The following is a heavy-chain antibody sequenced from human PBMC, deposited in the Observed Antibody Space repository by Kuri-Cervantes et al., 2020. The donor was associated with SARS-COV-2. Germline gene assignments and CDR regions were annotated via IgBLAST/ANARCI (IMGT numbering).Heavy chain of an antibody. CDR3: ARAGVWGSYRYSRFDY. J-gene: IGHJ4*02. D-gene: IGHD3-16*02. V-gene: IGHV4-34*01. CDR1: GGSFSGYY. CDR2: INHSGST. Sequence: SETLSLTCAVYGGSFSGYYWSWIRQPPGKGLEWIGEINHSGSTNYNPSLKSRVTVSVDTSKNQFSLKLSSVTAADTAVYYCARAGVWGSYRYSRFDYWGQGTLVTVSS.